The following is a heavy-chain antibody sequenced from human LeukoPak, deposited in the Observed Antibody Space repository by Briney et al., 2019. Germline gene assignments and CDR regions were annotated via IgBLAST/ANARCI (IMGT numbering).Heavy chain of an antibody. D-gene: IGHD6-13*01. CDR3: ARAIGIGAALDY. J-gene: IGHJ4*02. CDR1: GFSFSSYG. Sequence: GRSLRLSCAASGFSFSSYGMHWVRQAPGKGLEWVAVIRYDGTNKNYVDSVKGRFTISRDNSKNTVYLQMNSLRAEDTAVYYCARAIGIGAALDYWGQGTLVTVSS. V-gene: IGHV3-33*01. CDR2: IRYDGTNK.